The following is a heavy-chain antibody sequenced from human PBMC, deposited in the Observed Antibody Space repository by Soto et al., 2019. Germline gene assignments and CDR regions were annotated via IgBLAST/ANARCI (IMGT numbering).Heavy chain of an antibody. CDR2: IYWDDGK. CDR3: AHSPAPRVYFKQ. CDR1: GFSLNTGGVT. V-gene: IGHV2-5*02. J-gene: IGHJ1*01. Sequence: ESGPTLVNPTQTLTLTCVFSGFSLNTGGVTVGWIRQPPGKALEWVALIYWDDGKRYSPSLKSRLTITKETSRNQVVLTMTNVDPEDTATYFCAHSPAPRVYFKQWGEGTLVT. D-gene: IGHD3-10*01.